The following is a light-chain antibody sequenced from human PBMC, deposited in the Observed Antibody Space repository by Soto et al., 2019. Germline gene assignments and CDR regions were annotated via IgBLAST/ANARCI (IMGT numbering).Light chain of an antibody. CDR2: AET. CDR1: QNGSTS. V-gene: IGKV3-20*01. J-gene: IGKJ4*01. Sequence: ETVFTQSPGTLYLSPGDTATLCFKASQNGSTSLSWYQQKPGQRPRLLMYAETFRATGIPDRFSGSGYGTDFTLTINRLEHEDFAVYYCQRSGGSVSFGGGTKVDIK. CDR3: QRSGGSVS.